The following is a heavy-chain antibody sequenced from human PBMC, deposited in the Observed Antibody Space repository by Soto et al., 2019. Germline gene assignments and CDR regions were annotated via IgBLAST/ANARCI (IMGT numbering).Heavy chain of an antibody. D-gene: IGHD3-3*01. Sequence: LRLSCAACGFTFSSYAISWVRQAPGKGLEWVSAISGSGGSTYYADSVKGRFTISRDNSKNTLYLQMNSLRAEDTAVYYCAKGASWNYDFWSGYYNTPHYYYYGMDVWGQGTTVTVSS. CDR2: ISGSGGST. J-gene: IGHJ6*02. CDR3: AKGASWNYDFWSGYYNTPHYYYYGMDV. V-gene: IGHV3-23*01. CDR1: GFTFSSYA.